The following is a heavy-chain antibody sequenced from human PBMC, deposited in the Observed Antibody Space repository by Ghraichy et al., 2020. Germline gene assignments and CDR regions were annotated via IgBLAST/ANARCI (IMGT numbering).Heavy chain of an antibody. CDR2: IYYSGST. D-gene: IGHD3-10*01. CDR3: ARRAVLHWYFDL. J-gene: IGHJ2*01. Sequence: SETLSLTCTVSGGSISSSSYYWGWIRQPPGKGLEWIGSIYYSGSTSYNPSLKSRVTISVDTSKNQFSLKLSSVTAADTAVYYCARRAVLHWYFDLWGRGTLVTVSS. CDR1: GGSISSSSYY. V-gene: IGHV4-39*01.